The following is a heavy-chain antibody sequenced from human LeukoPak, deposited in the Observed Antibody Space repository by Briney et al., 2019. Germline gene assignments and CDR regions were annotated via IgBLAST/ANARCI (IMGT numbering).Heavy chain of an antibody. CDR1: GYSFTNYW. V-gene: IGHV5-51*01. CDR3: ASSPAWVGYDSSGYYLDY. D-gene: IGHD3-22*01. Sequence: GESLKISCKGSGYSFTNYWIGWVRQMPGKGLEWMGIIYPGDSDTRYSPSFQGQVTISADKSISTAYLQWSSLKASDTAMYYCASSPAWVGYDSSGYYLDYWGQGTLVTVSS. J-gene: IGHJ4*02. CDR2: IYPGDSDT.